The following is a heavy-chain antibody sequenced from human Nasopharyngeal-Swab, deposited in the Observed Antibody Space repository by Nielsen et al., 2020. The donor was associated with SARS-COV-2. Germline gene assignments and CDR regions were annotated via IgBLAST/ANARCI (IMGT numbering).Heavy chain of an antibody. CDR1: GYSFNNYW. V-gene: IGHV5-51*01. CDR2: IYPGDSDT. CDR3: ARREWELPRGNAFDI. J-gene: IGHJ3*02. Sequence: GESLKISCWGSGYSFNNYWIGWVRQMPGKGLEWMGVIYPGDSDTRYSPSFQGQVTISVDKSITTAYLQWSSLKASDTAMYYCARREWELPRGNAFDIWGQGTMVTVSS. D-gene: IGHD1-26*01.